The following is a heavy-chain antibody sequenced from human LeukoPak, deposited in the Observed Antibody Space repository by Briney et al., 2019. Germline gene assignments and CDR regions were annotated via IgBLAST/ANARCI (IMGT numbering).Heavy chain of an antibody. D-gene: IGHD3-22*01. CDR3: ARQAYDSSGYYSYNWFDP. V-gene: IGHV4-4*07. CDR1: GGSISSYY. CDR2: IDTSGST. Sequence: PSETLSLTCTVSGGSISSYYWSWIRQPAGKGLEWIGRIDTSGSTNYNPSLKSRVTMSVDTSKNQFSLKLSSVTAADTAVYYCARQAYDSSGYYSYNWFDPWGQGTLVTVSS. J-gene: IGHJ5*02.